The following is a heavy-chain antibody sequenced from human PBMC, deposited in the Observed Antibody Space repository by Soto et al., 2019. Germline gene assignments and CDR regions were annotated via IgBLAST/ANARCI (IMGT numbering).Heavy chain of an antibody. CDR1: GVSFSGYY. Sequence: QVQLQQWGAGLLKTSATLSLTCAVYGVSFSGYYWSWIRQPPGKGLEWIGEINHSGSTNYNPSRKSRVTISVDTSKNQFSLTLSSVTAAGTAVYYCARGNGYWFDPWGQGTMVTVSS. D-gene: IGHD6-13*01. J-gene: IGHJ5*02. CDR3: ARGNGYWFDP. CDR2: INHSGST. V-gene: IGHV4-34*01.